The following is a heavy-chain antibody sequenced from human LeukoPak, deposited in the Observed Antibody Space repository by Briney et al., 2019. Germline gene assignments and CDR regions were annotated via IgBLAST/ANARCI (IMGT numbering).Heavy chain of an antibody. CDR3: AKDQGSYDSYYYGMDV. J-gene: IGHJ6*02. D-gene: IGHD3-22*01. Sequence: PGRSLRLSCAASGFTFDDYAMHWVRQAPGKGLEWVAGISWNSGSIGYADSVKGGFTISTANANPSLYLQMNSLSAEHTALYYCAKDQGSYDSYYYGMDVWGQGTTVTVPS. CDR1: GFTFDDYA. CDR2: ISWNSGSI. V-gene: IGHV3-9*01.